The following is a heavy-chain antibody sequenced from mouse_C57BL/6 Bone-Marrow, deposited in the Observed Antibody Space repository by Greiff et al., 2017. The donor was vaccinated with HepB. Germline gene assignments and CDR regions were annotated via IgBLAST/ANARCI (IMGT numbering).Heavy chain of an antibody. J-gene: IGHJ2*01. CDR3: ARGSYGSFDY. CDR2: ISDGGSYT. V-gene: IGHV5-4*03. Sequence: EVKLVESGGGLVKPGGSLKLSCAASGFTFSSYAMSWVRQTPEKRLEWVATISDGGSYTYYPDNVKGRFTISRDNAKNNLYLQMSHLKSEDTAMYYCARGSYGSFDYWGQGTTLTVSS. D-gene: IGHD1-1*01. CDR1: GFTFSSYA.